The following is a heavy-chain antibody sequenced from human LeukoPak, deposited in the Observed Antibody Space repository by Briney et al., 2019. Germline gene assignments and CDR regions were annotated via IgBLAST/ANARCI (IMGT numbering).Heavy chain of an antibody. CDR2: IYYSGST. V-gene: IGHV4-39*07. CDR3: ARDRRTTVTNALNWFDP. J-gene: IGHJ5*02. D-gene: IGHD4-17*01. Sequence: SETLSLTCTVSGGSISSSSYYWGWIRQPPGKGLEWIGSIYYSGSTYYNPSLKSRDSISVDTSKNQFSLKLSSVTAADTAMYYCARDRRTTVTNALNWFDPWGQGTLVTVSS. CDR1: GGSISSSSYY.